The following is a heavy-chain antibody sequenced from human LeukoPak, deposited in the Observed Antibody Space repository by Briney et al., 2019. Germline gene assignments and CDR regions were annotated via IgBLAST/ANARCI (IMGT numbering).Heavy chain of an antibody. CDR2: INPNSGGT. D-gene: IGHD6-19*01. CDR3: ASLGSGWSSALDY. V-gene: IGHV1-2*02. CDR1: GYSFTGYY. Sequence: ASVKVSCKASGYSFTGYYMHWVRQAPGQGLEWMGWINPNSGGTNYAQKFQGRVTMTRDTSISTAYMELSRLRSDDTAVYYCASLGSGWSSALDYWGQGTLVTVSS. J-gene: IGHJ4*02.